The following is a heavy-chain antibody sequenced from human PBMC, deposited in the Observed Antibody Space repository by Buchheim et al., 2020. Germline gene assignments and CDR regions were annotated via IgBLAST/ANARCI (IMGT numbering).Heavy chain of an antibody. J-gene: IGHJ4*02. V-gene: IGHV3-15*07. D-gene: IGHD3-10*01. Sequence: EVQLVESGGGLVMPGGSLRLSCAASASTLTNAWMIWVRQAPGKGLEWVGLIRRKAVGGTPDYAAPVKGRFTISRDDSKNTVYLQMNSLKTEDTAVYYCTTAANGAFDHWGQGTL. CDR1: ASTLTNAW. CDR3: TTAANGAFDH. CDR2: IRRKAVGGTP.